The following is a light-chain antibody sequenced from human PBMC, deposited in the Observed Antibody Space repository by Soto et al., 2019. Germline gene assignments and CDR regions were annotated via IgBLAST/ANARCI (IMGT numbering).Light chain of an antibody. CDR1: QSVSSSY. CDR3: QQYGSSPPLT. Sequence: EIVLTQSPGTRSLSPGERPTFSCGASQSVSSSYLAWYQQKPGQAPRLLIYGASSRATGIPDRFSGSGSGTDFTLTISRLEPEDFAVYYCQQYGSSPPLTFGGGTKVEIK. V-gene: IGKV3-20*01. J-gene: IGKJ4*01. CDR2: GAS.